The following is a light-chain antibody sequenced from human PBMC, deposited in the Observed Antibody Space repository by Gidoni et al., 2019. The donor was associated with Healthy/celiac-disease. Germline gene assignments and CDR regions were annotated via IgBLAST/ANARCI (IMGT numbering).Light chain of an antibody. CDR2: WAS. Sequence: DIVMTQSPDSLAVSLGESATINCKSSQSVLYSSNNKNYLAWYQQKPGQPPKLLIYWASTRESGVPDRFSGSGSGTDFTLTISSLQAEDVAVYYCQQYYSTPITFGQXTRLEIK. CDR1: QSVLYSSNNKNY. J-gene: IGKJ5*01. CDR3: QQYYSTPIT. V-gene: IGKV4-1*01.